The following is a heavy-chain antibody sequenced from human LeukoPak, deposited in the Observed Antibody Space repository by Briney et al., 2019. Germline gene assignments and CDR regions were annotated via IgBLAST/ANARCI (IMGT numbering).Heavy chain of an antibody. CDR2: NHLRQTVTT. Sequence: PSETLSLTCTVSQSSIIDYYWNWIRQPAGKGPEWIGRNHLRQTVTTDYNPSLSSRVTMSIDTSRNQFSLSLTSVTAADTALYYCARMVRDINYFDSWGQGILVTVSS. D-gene: IGHD3-10*01. CDR1: QSSIIDYY. CDR3: ARMVRDINYFDS. J-gene: IGHJ4*02. V-gene: IGHV4-4*07.